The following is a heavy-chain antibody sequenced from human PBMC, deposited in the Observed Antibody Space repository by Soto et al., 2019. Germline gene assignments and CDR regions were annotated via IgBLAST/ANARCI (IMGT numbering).Heavy chain of an antibody. V-gene: IGHV1-8*01. CDR3: ARETDTSMVDY. D-gene: IGHD5-18*01. J-gene: IGHJ4*02. CDR1: GYNFSAYY. CDR2: LNPRNGQT. Sequence: VQLVQFGAEVKKPGASVKVSCQTSGYNFSAYYFNWVRQAAGQGPEWMGWLNPRNGQTGYVQKFRGRVTMTRDTSIATVYLELSRLTSEDTAIYFCARETDTSMVDYWGQGTLVTVSS.